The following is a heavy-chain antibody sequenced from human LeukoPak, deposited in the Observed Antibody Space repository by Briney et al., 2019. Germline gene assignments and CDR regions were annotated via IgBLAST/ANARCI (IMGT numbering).Heavy chain of an antibody. CDR1: GYTFTSYG. CDR3: ARVSRQGSSWYRNYYYYMDV. Sequence: GASVKVSCKASGYTFTSYGISWVRQAPGQGLEWMGWISAYNGNTNYAQKLQGRVTMTTDTSTSTAYMELRSLRSDDTAVYYCARVSRQGSSWYRNYYYYMDVWGKGTTVTISS. V-gene: IGHV1-18*01. CDR2: ISAYNGNT. D-gene: IGHD6-13*01. J-gene: IGHJ6*03.